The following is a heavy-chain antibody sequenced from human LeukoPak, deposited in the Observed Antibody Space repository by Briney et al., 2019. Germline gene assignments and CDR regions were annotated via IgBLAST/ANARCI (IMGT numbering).Heavy chain of an antibody. CDR1: GFTVSGNY. V-gene: IGHV3-53*01. Sequence: GGSLRLSCAASGFTVSGNYMSWVRQAPGKGLEWVSVIYSGGGTYYADSVKGRFTISRDNSKNTLYLQMNSLRAEDTAVYYCARDVDSGWLEDWGQGTLVTVSS. J-gene: IGHJ4*02. CDR3: ARDVDSGWLED. CDR2: IYSGGGT. D-gene: IGHD6-19*01.